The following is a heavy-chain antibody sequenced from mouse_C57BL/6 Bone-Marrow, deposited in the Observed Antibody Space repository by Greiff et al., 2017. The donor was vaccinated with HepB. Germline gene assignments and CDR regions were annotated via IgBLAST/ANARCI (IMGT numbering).Heavy chain of an antibody. V-gene: IGHV5-17*01. CDR1: GFTFSDYG. CDR3: AKANFYYAMDY. Sequence: EVMLVESGGGLVKPGGSLKLSCAASGFTFSDYGMHWVRQAPEKGLEWVAYISSGSSTIYYADTVKGRFTISRDNAKNTLFLQMTSLRSEDTAMYYCAKANFYYAMDYWGQGTSVTVSS. J-gene: IGHJ4*01. CDR2: ISSGSSTI. D-gene: IGHD4-1*01.